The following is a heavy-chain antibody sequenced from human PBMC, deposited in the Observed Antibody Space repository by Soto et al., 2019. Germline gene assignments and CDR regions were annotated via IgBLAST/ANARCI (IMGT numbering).Heavy chain of an antibody. CDR3: AHRLSGYNWNGGYFDY. D-gene: IGHD1-1*01. J-gene: IGHJ4*02. Sequence: QITLKESAPTRVKPTQTLTLTCTFSGFSLTSRPMGVGWIRQPPGKALEWLAFIYWDDDKSYSPSLRSRLTTTKHTSGTQVVLTMTSMDPVDTATYYCAHRLSGYNWNGGYFDYWGQGALVTVSS. CDR1: GFSLTSRPMG. CDR2: IYWDDDK. V-gene: IGHV2-5*02.